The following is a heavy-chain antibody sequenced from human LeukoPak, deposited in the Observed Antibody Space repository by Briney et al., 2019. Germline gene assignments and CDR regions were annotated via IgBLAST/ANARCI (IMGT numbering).Heavy chain of an antibody. Sequence: GGSLRLSCAASGFTFSAYGMHWLRQAPGKGLEWVAVIPYDSSNKYYTDSVQGRFTISRDNSKNTLYLQMNSLKADDTAVYYCAKNRIPTSITPDSWGQGTLVTVSS. D-gene: IGHD2-2*02. J-gene: IGHJ5*01. CDR2: IPYDSSNK. CDR3: AKNRIPTSITPDS. V-gene: IGHV3-30*18. CDR1: GFTFSAYG.